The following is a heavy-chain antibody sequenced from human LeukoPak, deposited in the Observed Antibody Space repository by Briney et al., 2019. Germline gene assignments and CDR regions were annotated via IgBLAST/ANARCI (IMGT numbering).Heavy chain of an antibody. CDR2: IYPGDSDT. CDR1: GYRFTSYW. D-gene: IGHD2-21*01. CDR3: ARRGDSLLSGMDV. Sequence: GESLQISCKGPGYRFTSYWIGWVRQLPGKGLEWMGIIYPGDSDTRYSPSLQGQVTISADKSISTAYLQWSSLTASDTAMYYCARRGDSLLSGMDVWGQGTTVTVSS. V-gene: IGHV5-51*01. J-gene: IGHJ6*02.